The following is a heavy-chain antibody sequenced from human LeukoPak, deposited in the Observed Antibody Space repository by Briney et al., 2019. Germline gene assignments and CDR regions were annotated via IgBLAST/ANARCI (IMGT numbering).Heavy chain of an antibody. J-gene: IGHJ4*02. V-gene: IGHV3-48*03. CDR3: ARVDSGSYLGY. D-gene: IGHD1-26*01. CDR1: GFTFSSYE. CDR2: ISSSGSTI. Sequence: GGSLRPSCAASGFTFSSYEMNWVRQAPGKGLEWVSYISSSGSTIYYADSVKGRFTISRDNAKNSLYLQMNSLRAEDTAVYYCARVDSGSYLGYWGQGTLVTVSS.